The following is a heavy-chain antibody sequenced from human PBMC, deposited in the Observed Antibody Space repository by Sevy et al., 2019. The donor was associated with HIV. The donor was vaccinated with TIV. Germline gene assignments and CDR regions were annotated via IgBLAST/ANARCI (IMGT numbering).Heavy chain of an antibody. CDR3: ARDSEAAAQDFDY. CDR1: GFTFSNYW. J-gene: IGHJ4*02. CDR2: INNDENST. D-gene: IGHD6-25*01. Sequence: GGSLRLSCAASGFTFSNYWMHWVRQVPGEGLVWVSRINNDENSTNYADSVKGRFTISRDNAKNTLYLQMNSLRAEDTAVYFCARDSEAAAQDFDYWGQGTLVTVSS. V-gene: IGHV3-74*01.